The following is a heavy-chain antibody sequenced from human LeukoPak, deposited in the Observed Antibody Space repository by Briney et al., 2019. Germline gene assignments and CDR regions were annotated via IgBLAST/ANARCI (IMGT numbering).Heavy chain of an antibody. Sequence: GGSLRLSCAASGFTFSSYAMTWVRQTPGKGLEWVSGISGSGGSTYYADSVKGRFTISRDNSKNTLWLQMNSLRAEDTAVYYCAKGSHFDYWGQGTLVTVSS. CDR3: AKGSHFDY. CDR1: GFTFSSYA. V-gene: IGHV3-23*01. J-gene: IGHJ4*02. CDR2: ISGSGGST.